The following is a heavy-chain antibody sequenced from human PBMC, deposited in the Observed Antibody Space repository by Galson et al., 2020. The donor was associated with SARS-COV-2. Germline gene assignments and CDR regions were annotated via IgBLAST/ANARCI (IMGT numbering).Heavy chain of an antibody. J-gene: IGHJ4*02. V-gene: IGHV6-1*01. CDR2: TYYRSKWYN. Sequence: SQTPSLTCAISGDSVSSNSAVWNWIRQSPSRGLEWLGRTYYRSKWYNDYVVSVKSRITINPDTSKNQFSLQLNSVTPKDTAMYYCARGWHSFDYWGQGTLVTVSS. CDR1: GDSVSSNSAV. CDR3: ARGWHSFDY. D-gene: IGHD6-13*01.